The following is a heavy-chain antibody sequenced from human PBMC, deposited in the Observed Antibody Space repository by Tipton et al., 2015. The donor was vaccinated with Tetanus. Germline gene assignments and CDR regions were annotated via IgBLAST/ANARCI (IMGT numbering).Heavy chain of an antibody. Sequence: SLRLSCAASGFTFDDYGMHWVRQVPGKGLEWVSGITWNSGSIGYADSVKGRLTISRDNAKNSLFLQMNSLRAEDTAVYYCARQRVAYSGTWFDSWGQGTLVTVSS. CDR2: ITWNSGSI. CDR1: GFTFDDYG. J-gene: IGHJ5*01. CDR3: ARQRVAYSGTWFDS. D-gene: IGHD5-18*01. V-gene: IGHV3-9*01.